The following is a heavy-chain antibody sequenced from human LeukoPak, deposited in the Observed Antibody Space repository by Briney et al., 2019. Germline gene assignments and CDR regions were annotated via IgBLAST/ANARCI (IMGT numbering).Heavy chain of an antibody. CDR3: AATPQDPRIADQYCSGGSCYSHY. CDR1: GASISSEPYF. CDR2: IYYTGNT. D-gene: IGHD2-15*01. J-gene: IGHJ4*02. Sequence: SETLSLTCTVSGASISSEPYFWSWIRQHPVKGLEWLGYIYYTGNTASNPSLQSRLTISRDTSENQFSLSLTSVTAADTAVYYCAATPQDPRIADQYCSGGSCYSHYWGQGTLVTVSS. V-gene: IGHV4-31*03.